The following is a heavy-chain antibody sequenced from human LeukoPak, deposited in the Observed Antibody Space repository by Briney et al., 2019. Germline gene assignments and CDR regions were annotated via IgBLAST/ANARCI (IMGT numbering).Heavy chain of an antibody. J-gene: IGHJ4*02. CDR3: ATDPAYSSGWSGY. CDR1: GYTLTELS. D-gene: IGHD6-19*01. V-gene: IGHV1-24*01. CDR2: FDPEDGET. Sequence: ASVKVSCKVSGYTLTELSMHWMRQAPGKGLEWMGGFDPEDGETIYAQKFQGRVTMTEDTSTDTAYMELSSLRSEDTAVYYCATDPAYSSGWSGYWGQGTLATVSS.